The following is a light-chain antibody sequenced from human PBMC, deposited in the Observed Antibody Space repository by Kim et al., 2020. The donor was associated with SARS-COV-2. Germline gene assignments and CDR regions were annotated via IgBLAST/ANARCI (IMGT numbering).Light chain of an antibody. J-gene: IGKJ2*01. CDR1: QSVSSN. CDR2: GAS. Sequence: SVSPGERATLSCRASQSVSSNLTWYQQKPGQAPRLLIYGASNRATGIPDRFSGSGSGTDFTLTISRLEPEDFALFYCQQYGTSLYTFGQGTKLEI. V-gene: IGKV3-20*01. CDR3: QQYGTSLYT.